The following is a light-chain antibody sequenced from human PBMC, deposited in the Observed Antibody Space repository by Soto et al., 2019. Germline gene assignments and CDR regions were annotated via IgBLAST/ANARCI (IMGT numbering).Light chain of an antibody. Sequence: DIQLTQSPSFLSASVGDRVTITCRASQGISSYLAWYQQKPGNAPKLLIYAASTLQSGVPSRLSGSGSGTEVTLTISSLQPEDFATYYGQQLNSYPLTFGGGTKVEIK. CDR3: QQLNSYPLT. V-gene: IGKV1-9*01. CDR1: QGISSY. CDR2: AAS. J-gene: IGKJ4*01.